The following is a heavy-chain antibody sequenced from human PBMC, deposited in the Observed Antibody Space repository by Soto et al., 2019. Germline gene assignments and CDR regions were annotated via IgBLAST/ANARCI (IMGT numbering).Heavy chain of an antibody. CDR2: IDWDDDK. J-gene: IGHJ4*02. V-gene: IGHV2-70*01. CDR1: GFSLNTSGMC. CDR3: ARMTVRGVIHFDY. Sequence: GSGRTVVNPTQTLTLPCTFSGFSLNTSGMCVSWIRQPPGKALEWLALIDWDDDKYYTASLKTRLTISKDTYKNQVVLRMTNMDPEDTATYYCARMTVRGVIHFDYWGQGTLVTVSS. D-gene: IGHD3-10*01.